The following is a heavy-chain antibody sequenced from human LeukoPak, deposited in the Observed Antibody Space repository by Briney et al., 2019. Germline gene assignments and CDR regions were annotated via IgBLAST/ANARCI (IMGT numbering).Heavy chain of an antibody. V-gene: IGHV1-8*02. CDR2: MNPNSGNT. D-gene: IGHD3-3*01. CDR1: GYTFTSYD. Sequence: GASVKVSCKASGYTFTSYDINWVRQATGQGLEWMGWMNPNSGNTGYAQKFQGRVTMTRDTSTSTVYMELSSLRSEDTAEYYCARDEYDFWSGYYWVFDYWGQGTLVTVSS. CDR3: ARDEYDFWSGYYWVFDY. J-gene: IGHJ4*02.